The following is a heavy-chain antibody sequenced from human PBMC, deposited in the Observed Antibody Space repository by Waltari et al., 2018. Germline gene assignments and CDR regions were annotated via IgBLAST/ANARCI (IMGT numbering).Heavy chain of an antibody. D-gene: IGHD6-19*01. CDR2: IIPMFGKT. CDR1: GGHVSTHC. V-gene: IGHV1-69*05. J-gene: IGHJ4*02. Sequence: VQLVPFGGWGKKPGFPVNVSLQGAGGHVSTHCVSWVRQAPGQGLEWVGGIIPMFGKTNYTQKFQGRVTITTDESTSTAFMELSSLRSEDTAVYYCVYKGYISGRRNLDYWGQGTLVTVSS. CDR3: VYKGYISGRRNLDY.